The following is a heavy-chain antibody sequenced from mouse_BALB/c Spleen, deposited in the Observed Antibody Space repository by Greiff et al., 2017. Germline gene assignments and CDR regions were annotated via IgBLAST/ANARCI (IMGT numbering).Heavy chain of an antibody. CDR3: ARSGGNYWDWFAY. Sequence: QVQLQQSGAELMKPGASVKISCKATGYTFSSYWIEWVKQRPGHGLEWIGEILPGSGSTNYNEKFKGKATFTADTSSNTAYMQLSSLTSEDSAVYYCARSGGNYWDWFAYWGQGTLVTVSA. J-gene: IGHJ3*01. CDR2: ILPGSGST. D-gene: IGHD2-1*01. V-gene: IGHV1-9*01. CDR1: GYTFSSYW.